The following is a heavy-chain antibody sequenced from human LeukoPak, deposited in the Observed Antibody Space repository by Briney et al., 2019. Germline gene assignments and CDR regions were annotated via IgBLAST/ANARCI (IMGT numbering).Heavy chain of an antibody. CDR3: ARATHYSGSYLHY. J-gene: IGHJ4*02. D-gene: IGHD1-26*01. CDR1: GFTFSSYA. CDR2: ISYDGSNK. V-gene: IGHV3-30-3*01. Sequence: GGSLRLSCAASGFTFSSYAMHWVRQAPGKGLEWVAVISYDGSNKYYADSVKGRFTISRDNSKNTLYLQMNSLRAEDTAVYYCARATHYSGSYLHYWGQGTLVTVSS.